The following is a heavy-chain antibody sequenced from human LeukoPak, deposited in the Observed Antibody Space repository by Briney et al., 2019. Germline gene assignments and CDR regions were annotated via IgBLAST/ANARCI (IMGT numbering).Heavy chain of an antibody. J-gene: IGHJ4*01. V-gene: IGHV3-21*01. Sequence: GGSLRLSWAASGFTFSSYTMNSVRQAPGKGLEWVSSIAGSSGYISYADSVKGRFTISRDNAKKSLYLQMTSLTAEDTAVYYYTRDRGAYCGGDSYLGFDYWGRGTLVTVSS. CDR2: IAGSSGYI. CDR3: TRDRGAYCGGDSYLGFDY. D-gene: IGHD2-21*02. CDR1: GFTFSSYT.